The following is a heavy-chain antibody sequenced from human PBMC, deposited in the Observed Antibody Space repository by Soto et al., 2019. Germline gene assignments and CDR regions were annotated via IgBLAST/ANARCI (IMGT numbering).Heavy chain of an antibody. CDR1: GFTFSSYG. CDR2: ISYDGSNK. V-gene: IGHV3-30*18. Sequence: GGSLRLSCAASGFTFSSYGMHWVRQAPGKGLEWVAVISYDGSNKYYADSVKGRFTISRDNSKNTLYLQMNSLRAEDTAVYYCAKDQYPYSSGYSLIDYWGQGTLVTVSS. CDR3: AKDQYPYSSGYSLIDY. D-gene: IGHD3-22*01. J-gene: IGHJ4*02.